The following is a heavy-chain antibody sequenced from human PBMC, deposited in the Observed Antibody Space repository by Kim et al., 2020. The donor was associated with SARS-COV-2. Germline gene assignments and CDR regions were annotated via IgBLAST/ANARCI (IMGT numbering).Heavy chain of an antibody. CDR3: ARGNFETSFDP. V-gene: IGHV1-46*01. CDR2: T. Sequence: TSYAQKFQGRVTMTRDTSTSTVYMELSSLRSEDTAVYYCARGNFETSFDPWGQGTLVTVSS. D-gene: IGHD1-7*01. J-gene: IGHJ5*02.